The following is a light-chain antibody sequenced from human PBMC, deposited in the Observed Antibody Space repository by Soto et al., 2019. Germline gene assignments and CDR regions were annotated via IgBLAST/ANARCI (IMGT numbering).Light chain of an antibody. J-gene: IGLJ2*01. CDR3: SSYTDYSTVI. V-gene: IGLV2-14*03. Sequence: QSAPTQVASVSGSPGQSITISCTGTGNDVGGYTYVSWYQQHPGKAPKLMIHDVNNRPSGVSNRFSGSKSGNTASLTISGLQAEDEADYYCSSYTDYSTVIFGGGTKLTVL. CDR2: DVN. CDR1: GNDVGGYTY.